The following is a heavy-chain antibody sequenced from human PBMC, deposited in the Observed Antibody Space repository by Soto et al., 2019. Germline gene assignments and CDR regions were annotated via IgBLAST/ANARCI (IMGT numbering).Heavy chain of an antibody. CDR2: VSAYNGNT. CDR1: GYTFTSYG. CDR3: ARDLLTGNPTPWDY. V-gene: IGHV1-18*01. Sequence: APVKVSCKASGYTFTSYGISWVRQAPGQGLEWMGWVSAYNGNTNYAQKLQGRVTMTTDTSTSTAYMELRSLRSDDTAVYYCARDLLTGNPTPWDYWGQGPLVTVSS. J-gene: IGHJ4*02. D-gene: IGHD3-10*01.